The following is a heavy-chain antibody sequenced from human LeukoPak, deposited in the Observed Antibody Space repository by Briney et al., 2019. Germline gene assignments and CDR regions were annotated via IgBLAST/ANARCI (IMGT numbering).Heavy chain of an antibody. CDR1: GFTFSNYG. Sequence: GGTLRLSCAASGFTFSNYGMNWVRQAPGKGLEWVSAISGSGHNTYYADSVKGRFTISRDNSKNTLYLQMNSLRAEDTAVYYCAHGAMYQLDYWGQGTLVTVSS. CDR2: ISGSGHNT. D-gene: IGHD2-2*01. J-gene: IGHJ4*02. CDR3: AHGAMYQLDY. V-gene: IGHV3-23*01.